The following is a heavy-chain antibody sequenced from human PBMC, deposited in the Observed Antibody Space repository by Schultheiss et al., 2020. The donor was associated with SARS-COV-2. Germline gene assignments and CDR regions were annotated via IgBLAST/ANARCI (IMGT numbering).Heavy chain of an antibody. CDR3: ARGGYSPPLYYYGMDV. CDR2: ISGSGTTI. J-gene: IGHJ6*02. V-gene: IGHV3-48*03. CDR1: GFTFSSYE. Sequence: GESLKISCAASGFTFSSYEMNWVRQAPGKGLGWVSYISGSGTTIYYADSVKGRFTISRDNAKNSLYLQMNSLRAEDTAVYYCARGGYSPPLYYYGMDVWGQGTKVTVSS. D-gene: IGHD5-24*01.